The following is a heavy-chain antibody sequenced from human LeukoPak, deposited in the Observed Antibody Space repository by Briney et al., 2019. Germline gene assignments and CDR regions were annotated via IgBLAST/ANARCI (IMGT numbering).Heavy chain of an antibody. CDR3: ARSFPFSTARTPFDY. V-gene: IGHV3-30-3*01. J-gene: IGHJ4*02. Sequence: QAGGSLRLSCAASGFTFSSYAMHWVRQAPGKGLEWVAVISYDGSNKYYADSVKGRFTISRDNSKNTLYLQMNSLRAEDTAVYYCARSFPFSTARTPFDYWGQGTLVTVSS. D-gene: IGHD1-14*01. CDR1: GFTFSSYA. CDR2: ISYDGSNK.